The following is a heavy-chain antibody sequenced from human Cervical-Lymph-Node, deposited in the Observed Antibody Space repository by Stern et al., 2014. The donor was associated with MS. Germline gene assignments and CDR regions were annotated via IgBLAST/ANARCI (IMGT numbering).Heavy chain of an antibody. D-gene: IGHD4-17*01. CDR3: ARGGAVTSSEYYFDY. J-gene: IGHJ4*02. CDR1: GFTFSYHA. Sequence: VQLVESGGGVVQPGRSLRLSCAASGFTFSYHAMHWVRQAPGKGLEWVAVISYDGSDNYDAGSVKGRFTPSRDNSKNPLYLQMNSLRAEDTAVYYCARGGAVTSSEYYFDYWGQGTLVTVSS. CDR2: ISYDGSDN. V-gene: IGHV3-30*01.